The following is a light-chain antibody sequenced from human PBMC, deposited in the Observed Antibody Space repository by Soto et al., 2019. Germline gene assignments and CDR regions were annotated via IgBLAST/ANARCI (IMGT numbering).Light chain of an antibody. Sequence: QSVLTQPPSGSGAPGQRVTISCTGSISNIGRGYDLHWYQQLPGSAPRLLLSGDSNRPSGVPDRFSGSRSRTSASLAITGLQAEDEADYFCQTFDSSLTISWVFGGGTKVTVL. J-gene: IGLJ3*02. CDR2: GDS. CDR1: ISNIGRGYD. V-gene: IGLV1-40*01. CDR3: QTFDSSLTISWV.